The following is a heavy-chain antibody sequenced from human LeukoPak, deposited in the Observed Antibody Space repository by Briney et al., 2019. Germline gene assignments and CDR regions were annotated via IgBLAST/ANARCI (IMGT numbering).Heavy chain of an antibody. CDR3: AKEHSISWYRDWFGP. CDR1: GFTFSSYA. Sequence: GGSLRLSCAASGFTFSSYAMLWVRQAPGKGLEWVSLISGDGGSTYYADSVKGRFTISRDNSKNSLYLQMSSLRTEDTGLYYCAKEHSISWYRDWFGPWGQGTLVTVSS. J-gene: IGHJ5*02. CDR2: ISGDGGST. V-gene: IGHV3-43*02. D-gene: IGHD6-13*01.